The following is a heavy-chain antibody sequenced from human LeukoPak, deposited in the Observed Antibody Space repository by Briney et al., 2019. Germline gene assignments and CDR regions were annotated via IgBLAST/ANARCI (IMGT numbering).Heavy chain of an antibody. D-gene: IGHD1-26*01. CDR1: GYSISSGYY. CDR2: IYHSGST. CDR3: ARRGGSYGIDY. J-gene: IGHJ4*02. Sequence: SETLSLTCAVSGYSISSGYYWGGIRQPPGKGLEWIGSIYHSGSTYYNPSLKSRVTISVGTSKNQFSLKLSSVTAADTAVYYCARRGGSYGIDYWGQGTLVTVSS. V-gene: IGHV4-38-2*01.